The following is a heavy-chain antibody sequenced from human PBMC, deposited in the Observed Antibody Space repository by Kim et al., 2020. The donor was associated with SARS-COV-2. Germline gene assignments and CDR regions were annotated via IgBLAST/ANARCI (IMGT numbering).Heavy chain of an antibody. CDR1: EFIFGNYA. J-gene: IGHJ4*02. V-gene: IGHV3-9*01. D-gene: IGHD1-26*01. CDR3: AKRDSGSSRYFDY. Sequence: GGSLRLSCAASEFIFGNYAMNGVRKAPGKGLEWVSGFRSNSVTTGYADSGKGRFTISRDNAKNSLYLQVNSRRLEDTALYYCAKRDSGSSRYFDYWGQGTLDTVSS. CDR2: FRSNSVTT.